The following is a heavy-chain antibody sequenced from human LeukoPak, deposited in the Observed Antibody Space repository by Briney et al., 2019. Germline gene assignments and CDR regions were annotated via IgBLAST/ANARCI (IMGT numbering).Heavy chain of an antibody. J-gene: IGHJ6*02. CDR2: INHSGST. Sequence: SETLSLTCSVSGYSIRAGFYWAWIRQSPGKGPEWIGEINHSGSTNYNPSLKSRVTISVDTSKNQFSLKLSSVTAADTAVYYCARGLGGDGYYYGMDVWGQGTTVTVSS. CDR3: ARGLGGDGYYYGMDV. CDR1: GYSIRAGFY. D-gene: IGHD3-16*01. V-gene: IGHV4-38-2*02.